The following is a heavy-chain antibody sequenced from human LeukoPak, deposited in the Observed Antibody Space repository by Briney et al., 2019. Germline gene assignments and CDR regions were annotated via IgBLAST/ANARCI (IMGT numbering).Heavy chain of an antibody. J-gene: IGHJ4*02. D-gene: IGHD2-15*01. CDR2: IVVGSGNT. CDR1: GFTFTSSA. V-gene: IGHV1-58*02. CDR3: AAGWVCSGGSCYYDFDY. Sequence: SVRVSCKASGFTFTSSAMQWVRQARGQRLEWIGWIVVGSGNTNYAQKFQERVTITRDMSTSTAYMELRSLRSEDTAVYYCAAGWVCSGGSCYYDFDYWGQGTLVTVSS.